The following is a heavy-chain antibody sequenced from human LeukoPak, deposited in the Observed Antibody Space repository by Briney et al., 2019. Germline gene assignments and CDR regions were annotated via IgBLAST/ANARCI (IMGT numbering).Heavy chain of an antibody. CDR1: GFTFSDYY. V-gene: IGHV3-11*06. CDR3: AREYSSSWYGPDYYYYGMDV. Sequence: KPAGSLRLSCAASGFTFSDYYISWIRPAPGKGLEWVSYISSSSSYTNYADSVKGRFTISRDNAKNSLYLQMNSLRAEDTAVYYCAREYSSSWYGPDYYYYGMDVWGKGTTVTVSS. CDR2: ISSSSSYT. J-gene: IGHJ6*04. D-gene: IGHD6-13*01.